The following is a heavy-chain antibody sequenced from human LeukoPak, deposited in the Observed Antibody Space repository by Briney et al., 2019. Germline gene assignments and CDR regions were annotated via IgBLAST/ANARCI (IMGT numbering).Heavy chain of an antibody. V-gene: IGHV3-30-3*01. CDR3: AGDGEKSGSIPRDFDY. J-gene: IGHJ4*02. Sequence: PGGSLRLSCAASGFTFSSYAMHWVRQAPGKGLEWVAVISYDGSNKYYADSVKGRFTISRDNSKNTLYLQMNSLRAEDTAVYYCAGDGEKSGSIPRDFDYWGQGTLVTVSS. D-gene: IGHD1-26*01. CDR2: ISYDGSNK. CDR1: GFTFSSYA.